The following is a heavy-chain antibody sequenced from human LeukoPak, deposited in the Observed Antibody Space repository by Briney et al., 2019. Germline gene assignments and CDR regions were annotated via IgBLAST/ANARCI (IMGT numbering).Heavy chain of an antibody. CDR3: AKDHSIAVAGNDFDY. J-gene: IGHJ4*02. CDR1: GSTFDDYA. CDR2: ISWNSGSI. V-gene: IGHV3-9*01. D-gene: IGHD6-19*01. Sequence: PGGSLRLSCAASGSTFDDYAMPWVRQAPGKGLEWVSGISWNSGSIGYADSVKGRFTISRDNAKNSLYLQMNSLRAEDTALYYCAKDHSIAVAGNDFDYWGQGTLVTVSS.